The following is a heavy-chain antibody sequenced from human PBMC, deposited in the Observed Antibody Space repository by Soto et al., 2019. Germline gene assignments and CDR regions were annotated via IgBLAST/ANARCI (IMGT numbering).Heavy chain of an antibody. CDR2: IYYSGST. CDR3: ARGGYSYGLGVTGWFDP. D-gene: IGHD5-18*01. Sequence: QVQLQESGPGLVKPSQTLSLTCTVSGGSISSGGYYWSWIRQHPGKGLEWIGYIYYSGSTYYNPSLKSRVTISVDTSKNQFSLKLSSVTAADTAVYYCARGGYSYGLGVTGWFDPWGQGTLVTVSS. V-gene: IGHV4-31*03. J-gene: IGHJ5*02. CDR1: GGSISSGGYY.